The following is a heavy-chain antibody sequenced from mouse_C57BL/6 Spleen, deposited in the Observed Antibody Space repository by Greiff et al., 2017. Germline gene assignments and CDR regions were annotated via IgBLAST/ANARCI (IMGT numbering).Heavy chain of an antibody. CDR1: GYTFTDHT. D-gene: IGHD3-2*02. CDR2: IYLRDGST. CDR3: GRQLRLHYAMDY. V-gene: IGHV1-78*01. Sequence: VQLQQSDAELVKPGASVKISCKVSGYTFTDHTIHWMKQRPEQGLEWIGHIYLRDGSTTHNEKFKGKATLTADKSSSTASMQLNSLAYAAAAVYVCGRQLRLHYAMDYWGPGTSVTVSS. J-gene: IGHJ4*01.